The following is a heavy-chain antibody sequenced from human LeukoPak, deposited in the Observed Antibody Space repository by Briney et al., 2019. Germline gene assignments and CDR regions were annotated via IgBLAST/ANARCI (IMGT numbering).Heavy chain of an antibody. Sequence: GASVKVSCKASGYTFTSYGISWVRQAPGQGLEWMGWISAYNGNTNYAQKLQGRVTMTTDTSTSTAYMELRSLRSEDTAVYYCARDLALGSSWYYYFDYWGQGTLVTVSS. CDR1: GYTFTSYG. D-gene: IGHD6-13*01. CDR2: ISAYNGNT. CDR3: ARDLALGSSWYYYFDY. J-gene: IGHJ4*02. V-gene: IGHV1-18*01.